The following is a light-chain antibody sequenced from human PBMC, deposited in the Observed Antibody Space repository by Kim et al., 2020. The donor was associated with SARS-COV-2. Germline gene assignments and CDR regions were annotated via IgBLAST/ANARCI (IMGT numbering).Light chain of an antibody. CDR1: QNINSH. J-gene: IGKJ3*01. Sequence: ASVGDRVTITCRTSQNINSHLNWYHQKPVRAPKLLIYAASTLQGGVPSRFSGSGSETDFTLTISSLQPEDFATYFCQQTYISPFTFGPGTKVDIK. CDR2: AAS. CDR3: QQTYISPFT. V-gene: IGKV1-39*01.